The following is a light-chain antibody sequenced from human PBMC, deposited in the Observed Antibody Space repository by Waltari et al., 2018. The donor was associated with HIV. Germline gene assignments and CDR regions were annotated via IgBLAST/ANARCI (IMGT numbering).Light chain of an antibody. CDR2: LGS. J-gene: IGKJ1*01. CDR3: MQGQRTPV. Sequence: MIQSPDFVAVSPGASASISCRSSQSPLFSNGHNYLDWYIQRPGQAPELLIYLGSLRASGVPDRIAGSGSGTDFTLKISRVEAEDVGVYYCMQGQRTPVFGQGTNVELK. V-gene: IGKV2-28*01. CDR1: QSPLFSNGHNY.